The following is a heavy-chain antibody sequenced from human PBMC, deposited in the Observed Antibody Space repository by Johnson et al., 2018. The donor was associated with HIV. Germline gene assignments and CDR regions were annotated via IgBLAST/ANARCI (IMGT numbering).Heavy chain of an antibody. D-gene: IGHD2-15*01. Sequence: QVQLVESGGGVVQPGRSLRLSCAASGFTFSSYGMHWVRQAPGKGLEWVAVISYDGGTQYYADSVRGRFTISRDNSENTLYLQMNSLGADETAVDYCARETYAVKSWGGTCYYAFDLWGQGTMVTVSS. J-gene: IGHJ3*01. CDR1: GFTFSSYG. CDR3: ARETYAVKSWGGTCYYAFDL. V-gene: IGHV3-30*19. CDR2: ISYDGGTQ.